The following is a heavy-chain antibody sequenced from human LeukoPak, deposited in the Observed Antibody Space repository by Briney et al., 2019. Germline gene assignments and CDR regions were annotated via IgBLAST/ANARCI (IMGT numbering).Heavy chain of an antibody. Sequence: PSETLSLTCTVSGGSISSGGYYWSWIRQHPGKGPEWIGYIYYSGSTYYNPSLKSRVTISVDTSKNQFSLKLSSVTAADTAVYYCASRVYYYDSSGYYFRDWGQGTLVTVSS. J-gene: IGHJ4*02. V-gene: IGHV4-31*03. D-gene: IGHD3-22*01. CDR3: ASRVYYYDSSGYYFRD. CDR1: GGSISSGGYY. CDR2: IYYSGST.